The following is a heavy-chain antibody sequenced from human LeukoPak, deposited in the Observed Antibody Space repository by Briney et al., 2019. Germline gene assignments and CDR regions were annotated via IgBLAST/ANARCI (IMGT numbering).Heavy chain of an antibody. CDR1: GYTFTSYA. CDR3: ARDSSADNWNPDAFDI. J-gene: IGHJ3*02. CDR2: INTNTGNP. V-gene: IGHV7-4-1*02. D-gene: IGHD1-20*01. Sequence: ASVKVSCKASGYTFTSYAMNWVRQAPGQGLEWMGWINTNTGNPTYAQGFTGRFVFSLDTSVSTAYLQISSLKAEDTAVYYCARDSSADNWNPDAFDIWGQGTMVTVSS.